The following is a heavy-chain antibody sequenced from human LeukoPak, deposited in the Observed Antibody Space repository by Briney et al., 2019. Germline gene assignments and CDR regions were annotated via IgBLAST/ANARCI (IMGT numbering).Heavy chain of an antibody. CDR1: GGSISSYY. V-gene: IGHV4-4*07. CDR3: ARYSSSWSHNNWFDP. D-gene: IGHD6-13*01. J-gene: IGHJ5*02. Sequence: SETLSLTCTVSGGSISSYYWSWIRQPAGKGLEWIGRIYTSGSTNYNPSLKSRVTMSVDTSKNQFSLKLSSVAAADTAVYYCARYSSSWSHNNWFDPWGQGTLVTVSS. CDR2: IYTSGST.